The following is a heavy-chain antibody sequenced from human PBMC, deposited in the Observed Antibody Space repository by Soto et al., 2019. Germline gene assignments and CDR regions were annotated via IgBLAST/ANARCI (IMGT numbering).Heavy chain of an antibody. Sequence: QLQLQESGSGLVKPSQTLSLTCAVSGGSISSGGYSWSWIRQPPGKGLEWIGYIYHSGSTYYNPPLKSRVTISVDRPKNQFSLKLTSVTAADTAVYYWARAGGLGAVAVDYWGQGTLVTVSS. D-gene: IGHD6-19*01. V-gene: IGHV4-30-2*01. CDR3: ARAGGLGAVAVDY. CDR2: IYHSGST. J-gene: IGHJ4*02. CDR1: GGSISSGGYS.